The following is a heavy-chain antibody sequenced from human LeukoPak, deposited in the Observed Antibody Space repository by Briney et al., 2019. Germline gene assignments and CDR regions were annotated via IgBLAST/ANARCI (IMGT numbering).Heavy chain of an antibody. D-gene: IGHD2-2*01. V-gene: IGHV4-61*02. CDR3: AKYRPPRL. CDR2: IYTSGST. Sequence: TLSPTCTVSGGSISSGSYYWSWIRQPAGKGLEWIGRIYTSGSTNYNPSLKSRVTISVDTSKNQFSLKLSSVTAADTAVYYCAKYRPPRLWGQGTPVIVSS. J-gene: IGHJ4*02. CDR1: GGSISSGSYY.